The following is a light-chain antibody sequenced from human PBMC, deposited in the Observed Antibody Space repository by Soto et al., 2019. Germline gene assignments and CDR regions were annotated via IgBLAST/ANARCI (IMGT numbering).Light chain of an antibody. V-gene: IGKV3-11*01. J-gene: IGKJ5*01. Sequence: EIVLTQSPATLSLSPGERATLSCRASQSVSSYLAWYQQKPGQAPRLLIYDASNRATGIPARFSGSGSGTDFTLTIRILEPEDFAVYYCQQRSNWPLTFAQGTRLEIK. CDR3: QQRSNWPLT. CDR1: QSVSSY. CDR2: DAS.